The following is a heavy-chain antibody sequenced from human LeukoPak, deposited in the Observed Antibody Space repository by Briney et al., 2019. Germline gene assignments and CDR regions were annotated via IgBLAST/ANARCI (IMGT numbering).Heavy chain of an antibody. CDR1: GGSVSRDS. V-gene: IGHV4-4*07. Sequence: PSETLSLTCTVSGGSVSRDSWTWIRQPAGKGLEWIGYIYDSGATTYSPSLQSRLTMSVDPSKNQFSLRLTSVTAADTAVYYCARNGFRTYCGSGCYSDYMDVWGSGTTVTVAS. CDR3: ARNGFRTYCGSGCYSDYMDV. J-gene: IGHJ6*03. D-gene: IGHD2-21*02. CDR2: IYDSGAT.